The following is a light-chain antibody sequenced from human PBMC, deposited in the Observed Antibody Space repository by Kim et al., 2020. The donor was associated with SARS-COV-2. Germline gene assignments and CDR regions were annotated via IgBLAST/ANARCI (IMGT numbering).Light chain of an antibody. CDR2: AAS. CDR3: QQSYSTPYT. Sequence: SASVRDRVTITCRASQSISSYLNWYQQKPGKAPKLLIYAASSLQSGVPSRFSGSGSVTDFTLTISSRQPEDFATYYCQQSYSTPYTFGQGTKLEI. CDR1: QSISSY. J-gene: IGKJ2*01. V-gene: IGKV1-39*01.